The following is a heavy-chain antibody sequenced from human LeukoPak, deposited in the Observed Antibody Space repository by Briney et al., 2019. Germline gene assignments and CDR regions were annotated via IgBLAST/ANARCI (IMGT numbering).Heavy chain of an antibody. J-gene: IGHJ2*01. CDR2: ISAYHGNT. V-gene: IGHV1-18*01. Sequence: ASVKVSCKASGYTFTSYGISWVRQAPGQGLEWMGWISAYHGNTNYAQKLLSRSTMTTDTSTSTAYMELRSLRSEDTAVYYCASTTYYDYVWGSWYFDLWGRGTLVTVSS. D-gene: IGHD3-16*01. CDR1: GYTFTSYG. CDR3: ASTTYYDYVWGSWYFDL.